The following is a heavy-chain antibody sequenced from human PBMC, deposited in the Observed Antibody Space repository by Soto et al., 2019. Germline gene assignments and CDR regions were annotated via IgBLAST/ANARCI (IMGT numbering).Heavy chain of an antibody. CDR3: ARQAVAAAGNNWFDP. J-gene: IGHJ5*02. CDR1: GYSFTRYW. D-gene: IGHD6-13*01. V-gene: IGHV5-51*01. Sequence: GESLKISCKGSGYSFTRYWIGWVRQMPGKGLEWMGIIYPGDSDTRYSPSFQGQVTISADKSISTAYLQWSSLKASDTAMYYCARQAVAAAGNNWFDPWGQGTLVTVSS. CDR2: IYPGDSDT.